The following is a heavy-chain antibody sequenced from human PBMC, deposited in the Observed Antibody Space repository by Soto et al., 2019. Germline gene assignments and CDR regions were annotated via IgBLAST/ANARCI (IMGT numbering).Heavy chain of an antibody. CDR2: IYYSGST. CDR3: ARMSIGVVAAFWFDP. V-gene: IGHV4-59*01. CDR1: GGSISSYY. Sequence: SETLSLTCTVSGGSISSYYWSWIRQPPGKGLEWIGYIYYSGSTNYNPSLKSRVTISVDTSKNQFSLKLSSVTAADTAVYYCARMSIGVVAAFWFDPWGQGTLVTVS. J-gene: IGHJ5*02. D-gene: IGHD2-15*01.